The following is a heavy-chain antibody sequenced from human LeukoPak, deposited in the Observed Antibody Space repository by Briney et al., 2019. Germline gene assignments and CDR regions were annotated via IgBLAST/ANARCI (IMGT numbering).Heavy chain of an antibody. CDR3: ARDPRRWGLLRPTHY. Sequence: PGGSLRLSCAASGFTFSSNTMNWVRQAPGKGLEWVSSISSSSSYIYYADSVKGRFTISRDNAKNSLYLQMNSLRAEDTAVYYCARDPRRWGLLRPTHYWGQGTLVTVSS. D-gene: IGHD3-22*01. J-gene: IGHJ4*02. CDR2: ISSSSSYI. V-gene: IGHV3-21*01. CDR1: GFTFSSNT.